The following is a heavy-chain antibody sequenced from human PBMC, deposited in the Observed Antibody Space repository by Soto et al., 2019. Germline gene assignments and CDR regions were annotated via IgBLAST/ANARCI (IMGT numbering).Heavy chain of an antibody. CDR3: ARSIRGPRRFNGMDV. V-gene: IGHV2-70*13. D-gene: IGHD1-20*01. CDR1: GFSLTSPGMC. Sequence: SGPTLVNPTETLTLTCTFSGFSLTSPGMCVSWIRQSPGKALEWLALIERDDDDKYYSTSLKTRLTIPKDTRKNQVVLTMANMEPADTAIYYCARSIRGPRRFNGMDVWGQGTLVTVSS. J-gene: IGHJ4*02. CDR2: IERDDDDK.